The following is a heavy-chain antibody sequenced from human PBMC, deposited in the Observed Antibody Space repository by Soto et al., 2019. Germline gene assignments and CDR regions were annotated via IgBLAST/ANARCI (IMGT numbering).Heavy chain of an antibody. D-gene: IGHD5-18*01. CDR2: ISAYNGNT. CDR3: ASQARGYSDGYDGSWYYYGMDV. Sequence: QVQLVQSGAEVKKPGASVKVSCKASGYTFTSYGISWVRQAPGQGLEWMGWISAYNGNTNYAQKLQGRVTMTTDTSTSTAYMELRSRRSDDTAVYNCASQARGYSDGYDGSWYYYGMDVWGHGATVTVSS. V-gene: IGHV1-18*01. J-gene: IGHJ6*02. CDR1: GYTFTSYG.